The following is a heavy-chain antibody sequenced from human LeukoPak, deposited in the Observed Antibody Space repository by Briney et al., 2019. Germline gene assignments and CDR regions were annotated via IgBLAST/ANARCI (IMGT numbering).Heavy chain of an antibody. Sequence: GGSLRLSCAASGFAFNSQTMSWVRQAPGKGLEWVASIKEDEIEIHYVDSVKGRFTISKDNSKNTLYLQVNSLRAEDTAVYYCAKSGCSSTSCYGLFSGWFDPWGQGTLVTVSS. J-gene: IGHJ5*02. V-gene: IGHV3-7*03. D-gene: IGHD2-2*01. CDR2: IKEDEIEI. CDR1: GFAFNSQT. CDR3: AKSGCSSTSCYGLFSGWFDP.